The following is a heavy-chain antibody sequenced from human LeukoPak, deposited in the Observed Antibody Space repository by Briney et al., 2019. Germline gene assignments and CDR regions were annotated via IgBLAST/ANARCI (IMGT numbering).Heavy chain of an antibody. V-gene: IGHV3-30*02. D-gene: IGHD2-2*01. Sequence: GGSLRLSCAASGFTFSSYGMHWVRQAPGKGLEWVAFIRYDGSNKYYADSVKGRFTISRDNSKNTLYLQMNSLGAEDTAVYYCAKNRPEGIVVVPAAIDYWGQGTLVTISS. CDR1: GFTFSSYG. CDR3: AKNRPEGIVVVPAAIDY. J-gene: IGHJ4*02. CDR2: IRYDGSNK.